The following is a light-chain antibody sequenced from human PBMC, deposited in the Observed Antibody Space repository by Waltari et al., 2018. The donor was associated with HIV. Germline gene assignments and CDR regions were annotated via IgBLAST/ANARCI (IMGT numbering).Light chain of an antibody. Sequence: EIVLMQSHGTLSLSPGERATLSCRASQSLSSSYLAWYQQNPGQAPRLLIYGASRRATGIPDRFSGSGSGTDFTLTISRLEPEDSAVYFCHQYGGSPRTFGQGTKLEI. CDR3: HQYGGSPRT. CDR1: QSLSSSY. J-gene: IGKJ2*01. V-gene: IGKV3-20*01. CDR2: GAS.